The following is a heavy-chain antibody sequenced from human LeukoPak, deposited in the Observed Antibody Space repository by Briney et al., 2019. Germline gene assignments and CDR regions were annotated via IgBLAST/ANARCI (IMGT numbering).Heavy chain of an antibody. CDR1: GGSISSSSYY. J-gene: IGHJ4*02. Sequence: PSETLSLTCTVSGGSISSSSYYWGWIRQPPGKGLEWIGSIYYSGSTYYNPSLKSRVTISVDTSKNQFSLKLSSVTAADTAVYYCAREEFQVGNDPFDYWGQGTLVTVSS. CDR2: IYYSGST. D-gene: IGHD1-1*01. CDR3: AREEFQVGNDPFDY. V-gene: IGHV4-39*07.